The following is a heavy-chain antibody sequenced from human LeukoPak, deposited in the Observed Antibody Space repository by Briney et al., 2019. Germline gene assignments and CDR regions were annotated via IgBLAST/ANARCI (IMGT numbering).Heavy chain of an antibody. CDR1: GGSISSGDYY. D-gene: IGHD3-3*01. Sequence: SETLSLTCTVSGGSISSGDYYWSWIRQPPGKGLEWIGYIYYSGSTYYNPSLKSRVTISVDTSKNQFSLKVSSVTAADTAVYYCARQQVHVPAYNDFWSGSWFDPWGQGTLVTVSS. CDR2: IYYSGST. CDR3: ARQQVHVPAYNDFWSGSWFDP. J-gene: IGHJ5*02. V-gene: IGHV4-30-4*08.